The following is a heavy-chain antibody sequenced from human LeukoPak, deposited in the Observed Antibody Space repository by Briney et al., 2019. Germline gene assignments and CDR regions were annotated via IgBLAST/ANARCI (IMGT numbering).Heavy chain of an antibody. J-gene: IGHJ4*02. V-gene: IGHV3-30*02. CDR2: IRYDGSNK. CDR3: AKGDSSSWTPYYFDY. D-gene: IGHD6-13*01. CDR1: GFTFSSYG. Sequence: GGSLRLSCAASGFTFSSYGMHWVRQAPGKGLEWVAFIRYDGSNKYYADSVKGRFTISRDNSKNTLYLQMNSLRAEDTAVYYCAKGDSSSWTPYYFDYWGQGTLVTVSS.